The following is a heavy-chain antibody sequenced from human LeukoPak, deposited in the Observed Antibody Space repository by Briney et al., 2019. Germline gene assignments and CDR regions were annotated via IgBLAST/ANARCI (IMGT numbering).Heavy chain of an antibody. J-gene: IGHJ4*02. Sequence: SVKVSCKASGGTFSSYAISWVRQAPGQGLEWMGGIIPIFGTANYAQKFQGRVTITADKSTSTAYMELSSLRSEDTAVYYCARAARLSYGDYASGYWGQGTLVTVSS. CDR1: GGTFSSYA. CDR2: IIPIFGTA. CDR3: ARAARLSYGDYASGY. V-gene: IGHV1-69*06. D-gene: IGHD4-17*01.